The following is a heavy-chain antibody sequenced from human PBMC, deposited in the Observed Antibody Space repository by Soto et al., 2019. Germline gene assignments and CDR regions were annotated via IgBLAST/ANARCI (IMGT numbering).Heavy chain of an antibody. CDR1: GFTLSTYA. D-gene: IGHD2-21*01. CDR2: IVGSGDEI. Sequence: GGSLRLSCAASGFTLSTYAMTWVRHAPGKGLECVSGIVGSGDEIHYADSVKGRFTISKDNSKNTLYLQMNSLRADDTAVYYCAKDAVYNDGLWLMDHWGQGTLVTVSS. J-gene: IGHJ4*02. CDR3: AKDAVYNDGLWLMDH. V-gene: IGHV3-23*01.